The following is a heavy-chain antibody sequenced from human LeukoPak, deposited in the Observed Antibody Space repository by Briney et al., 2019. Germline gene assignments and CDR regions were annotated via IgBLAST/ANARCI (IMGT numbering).Heavy chain of an antibody. CDR1: GYTFTGYY. CDR3: ASDYDSSGYYYR. D-gene: IGHD3-22*01. J-gene: IGHJ5*02. V-gene: IGHV1-2*06. Sequence: ASVKVSCKASGYTFTGYYMHWVRQAPGQGLEWMGRINPNSGGTNYAQKLQGRVTMTRDTSISTAYMELSRLRSDDTAVYYCASDYDSSGYYYRWGQGTLVTVSS. CDR2: INPNSGGT.